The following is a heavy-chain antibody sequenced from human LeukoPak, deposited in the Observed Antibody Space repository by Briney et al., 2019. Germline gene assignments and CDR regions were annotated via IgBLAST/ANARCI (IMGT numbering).Heavy chain of an antibody. CDR1: GYTFTSYA. CDR2: INAGNGNT. Sequence: ASVNVSCKASGYTFTSYAMHWVRQAPGQRLEWMGWINAGNGNTKYSQKFQGRVTITRDTPASTAYMELSSLRSEDTAVYYCARDRKWLVYYFDYWGQGTLVTVSS. V-gene: IGHV1-3*01. D-gene: IGHD6-19*01. J-gene: IGHJ4*02. CDR3: ARDRKWLVYYFDY.